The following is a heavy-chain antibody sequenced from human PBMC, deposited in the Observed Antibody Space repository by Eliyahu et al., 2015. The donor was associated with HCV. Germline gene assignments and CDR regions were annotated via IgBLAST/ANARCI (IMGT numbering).Heavy chain of an antibody. CDR3: ASGGGGIAVTGTGGWFDP. J-gene: IGHJ5*02. V-gene: IGHV4-59*01. CDR1: GGSITTYY. Sequence: QVQLQESGPGLVKPSETLSLTCXVSGGSITTYYWSWIRQPPGKGLEWSGYIHYTGRTNYNPSLKNRVTISIDTSKNQFSLNLTSVTAADTAMYYCASGGGGIAVTGTGGWFDPWGQGTLVTVSS. D-gene: IGHD6-19*01. CDR2: IHYTGRT.